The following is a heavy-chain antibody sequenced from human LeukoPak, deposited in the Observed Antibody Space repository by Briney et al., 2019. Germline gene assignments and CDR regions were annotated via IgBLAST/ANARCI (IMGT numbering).Heavy chain of an antibody. D-gene: IGHD2-2*01. Sequence: SVKVSCKASGGTFSSYAISWVRQAPGQGLEWMGGIIPISGTANYAQKFQGRVTITADESTSTAYMELSSLRSEDTAVYYCARITGSYCSSTSCYDYYYYGMDVWGQGTTVTVSS. CDR3: ARITGSYCSSTSCYDYYYYGMDV. CDR2: IIPISGTA. J-gene: IGHJ6*02. V-gene: IGHV1-69*13. CDR1: GGTFSSYA.